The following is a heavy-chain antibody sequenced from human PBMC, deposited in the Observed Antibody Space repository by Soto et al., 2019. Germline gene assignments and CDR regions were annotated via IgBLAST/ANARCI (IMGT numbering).Heavy chain of an antibody. V-gene: IGHV4-30-4*01. Sequence: LSLSCTVSGGSISSGDYYWSWIRQPPGKGLEWIGYIYYSGSTYYNPSLKSRVTISVDTSKNQFSLKLSSVTAADTAVYYCASVESYGDYLNFDYWGQGTLVTVSS. CDR1: GGSISSGDYY. D-gene: IGHD4-17*01. J-gene: IGHJ4*02. CDR2: IYYSGST. CDR3: ASVESYGDYLNFDY.